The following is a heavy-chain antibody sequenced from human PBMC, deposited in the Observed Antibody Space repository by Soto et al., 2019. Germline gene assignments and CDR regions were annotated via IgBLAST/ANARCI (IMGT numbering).Heavy chain of an antibody. J-gene: IGHJ4*02. CDR2: IYYSGSA. Sequence: PSETLSLTCTVSGGSISSYYWSWIRQPPGKGLEWIGYIYYSGSANYNPSLKSRVTISVDTSKNQFSLKLSSVTAADTAVYYCARERKGRGYSGYDWSPKTTDFDYWGQGTLVTVSS. D-gene: IGHD5-12*01. CDR1: GGSISSYY. V-gene: IGHV4-59*01. CDR3: ARERKGRGYSGYDWSPKTTDFDY.